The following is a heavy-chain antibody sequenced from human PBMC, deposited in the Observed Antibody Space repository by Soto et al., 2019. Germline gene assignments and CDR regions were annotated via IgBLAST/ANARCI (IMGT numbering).Heavy chain of an antibody. CDR3: ARHGVLLGYCSSTSCSPFDY. Sequence: SETLSLTCTVSGGSISSSSYYWGWIRQPPRKGLEWIGSIYYNGSTYYNPSLKSRVTISVDTSKNQFFLKLSSVTAADTAVYYFARHGVLLGYCSSTSCSPFDYWGQGTLVTVSS. V-gene: IGHV4-39*01. CDR1: GGSISSSSYY. J-gene: IGHJ4*02. D-gene: IGHD2-2*01. CDR2: IYYNGST.